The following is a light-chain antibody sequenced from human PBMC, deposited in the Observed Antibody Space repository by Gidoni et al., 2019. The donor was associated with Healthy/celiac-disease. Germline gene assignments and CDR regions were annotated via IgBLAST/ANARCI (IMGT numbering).Light chain of an antibody. Sequence: QSVLPQPPSASGSPAQRVTISCSGSSSNIGSNTVNWYQQLPGTAPKLLIYSNNQRPSGVPARFSGSKSVTSASLAISRLQSEDEADYYCAAWDDSLNGYVFGTGTKVTVL. CDR1: SSNIGSNT. CDR3: AAWDDSLNGYV. J-gene: IGLJ1*01. V-gene: IGLV1-44*01. CDR2: SNN.